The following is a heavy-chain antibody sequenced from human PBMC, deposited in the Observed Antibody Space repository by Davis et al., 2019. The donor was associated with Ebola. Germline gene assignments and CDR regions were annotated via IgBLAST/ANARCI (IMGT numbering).Heavy chain of an antibody. Sequence: GGSLRLSCAASGFTFSSYGMHWVRQAPGKGLEWVAVISYDGSNKYYADSVKGRFTISRDNSKNTLYLQMNSLRAEDTAVYYCARGNSENGMYYDFWSGVYYYYYGMDVWGQGTTVTVSS. CDR2: ISYDGSNK. CDR1: GFTFSSYG. D-gene: IGHD3-3*01. CDR3: ARGNSENGMYYDFWSGVYYYYYGMDV. V-gene: IGHV3-30*03. J-gene: IGHJ6*02.